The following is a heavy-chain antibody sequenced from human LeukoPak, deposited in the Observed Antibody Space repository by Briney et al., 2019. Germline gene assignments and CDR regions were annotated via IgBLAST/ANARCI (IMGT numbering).Heavy chain of an antibody. CDR2: ISAYNGNT. J-gene: IGHJ5*02. CDR3: AREQGSGSYLNWFDP. D-gene: IGHD3-10*01. V-gene: IGHV1-18*04. Sequence: ASVKVSCKASGYTFTSYGISWVRQAPGQGVEWMGWISAYNGNTNYAQKLQGRVTMTTDTSTSTAYMELRSLRSDDTAVYYCAREQGSGSYLNWFDPWGQGTLVTVSS. CDR1: GYTFTSYG.